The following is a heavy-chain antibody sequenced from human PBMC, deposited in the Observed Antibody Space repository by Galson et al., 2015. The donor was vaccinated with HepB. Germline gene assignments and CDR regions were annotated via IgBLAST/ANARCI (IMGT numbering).Heavy chain of an antibody. CDR2: INSDGSST. J-gene: IGHJ4*02. Sequence: SLRLSCAASGFTFSSYWMHWVRQAPGKGLVWVSRINSDGSSTSYADSVKGRFTISRDNAKNTLYLQMNSLRAEDTAVYYCARNYDSSGYYYEEYFDYWGQGTLVTVSS. D-gene: IGHD3-22*01. V-gene: IGHV3-74*01. CDR1: GFTFSSYW. CDR3: ARNYDSSGYYYEEYFDY.